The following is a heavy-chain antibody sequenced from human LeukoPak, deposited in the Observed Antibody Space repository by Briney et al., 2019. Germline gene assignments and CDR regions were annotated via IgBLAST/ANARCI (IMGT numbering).Heavy chain of an antibody. CDR3: ARDPNDFWSGLY. Sequence: SQALSLTCTVSGGSISSGSYYWSWIRQPAGKGLEWIGRIYTSGSTNYNPSLKSRVTISVDTSKNQFSLKLSSVTAADTAVYYCARDPNDFWSGLYWGQGTLVTVSS. J-gene: IGHJ4*02. CDR2: IYTSGST. V-gene: IGHV4-61*02. CDR1: GGSISSGSYY. D-gene: IGHD3-3*01.